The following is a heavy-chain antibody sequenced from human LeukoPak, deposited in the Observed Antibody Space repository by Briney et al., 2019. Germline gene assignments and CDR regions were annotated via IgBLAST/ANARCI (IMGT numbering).Heavy chain of an antibody. CDR2: ISSSGSTI. Sequence: PGGSLRLSCAASGFTFSDYYMSWIRQAPGKGLEWVSYISSSGSTIYYADSVKGRFTISRDNAKNSLYLQMNSLRAEDTAVYYCARNYYGSGSYSAREDAFDIWGQGTMVTVSS. D-gene: IGHD3-10*01. CDR1: GFTFSDYY. J-gene: IGHJ3*02. V-gene: IGHV3-11*01. CDR3: ARNYYGSGSYSAREDAFDI.